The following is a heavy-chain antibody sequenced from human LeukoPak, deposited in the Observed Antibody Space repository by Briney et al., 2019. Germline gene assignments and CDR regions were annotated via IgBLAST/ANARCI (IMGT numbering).Heavy chain of an antibody. J-gene: IGHJ6*02. CDR1: GFTVSSNY. D-gene: IGHD3-3*01. Sequence: GGSLRLSCAASGFTVSSNYMSWVRQAPGKGLEWVSVIYSGGSTYYADSVKGRFTISRDNSKNTLYLQMNSLRAEDTAVYYCAKDSYDFWSGYSGMDVWGQGTTVTVSS. CDR3: AKDSYDFWSGYSGMDV. V-gene: IGHV3-53*05. CDR2: IYSGGST.